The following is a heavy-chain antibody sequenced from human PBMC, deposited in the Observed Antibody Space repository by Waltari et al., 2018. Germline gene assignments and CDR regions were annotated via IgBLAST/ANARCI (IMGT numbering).Heavy chain of an antibody. Sequence: QVQLVQSGAEVKKPGSSVKVSCKASGGTFSSYAISWVRQAPGQGLEWMGGISPIFGTANYAQKFQGRVTITADESTSTAYMELSSLRSEDTAVYYCARLYYYGSGSPWYYYYGMDVWGQGTT. V-gene: IGHV1-69*01. CDR3: ARLYYYGSGSPWYYYYGMDV. D-gene: IGHD3-10*01. CDR2: ISPIFGTA. CDR1: GGTFSSYA. J-gene: IGHJ6*02.